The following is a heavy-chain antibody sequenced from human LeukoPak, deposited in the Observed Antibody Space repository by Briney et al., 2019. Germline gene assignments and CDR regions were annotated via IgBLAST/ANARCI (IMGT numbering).Heavy chain of an antibody. J-gene: IGHJ4*02. CDR3: AREGTDYDILTGYPN. D-gene: IGHD3-9*01. V-gene: IGHV3-7*05. Sequence: PGGSLRLSCAASGFTFSAYSMNWVRQAPGRGLEWVANIKQDGSEIYYVDSVKGRFTISRDNAKNSLYLQMNSLRAEDTAVYYCAREGTDYDILTGYPNWGQGTLVTVSS. CDR2: IKQDGSEI. CDR1: GFTFSAYS.